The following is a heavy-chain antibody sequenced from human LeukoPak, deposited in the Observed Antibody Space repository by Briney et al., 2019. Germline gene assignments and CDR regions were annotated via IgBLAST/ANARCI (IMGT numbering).Heavy chain of an antibody. V-gene: IGHV1-69*13. CDR2: IIPIFGTA. CDR3: AVIVGATNVFDY. J-gene: IGHJ4*02. CDR1: GGTFSSYA. D-gene: IGHD1-26*01. Sequence: SVKVSCKASGGTFSSYAISWVRQAPGQGLEWMGGIIPIFGTANYAQKFQGRVTITADESTSTAYMELSSLRSEDTAVYYCAVIVGATNVFDYWGQGTLVTVSS.